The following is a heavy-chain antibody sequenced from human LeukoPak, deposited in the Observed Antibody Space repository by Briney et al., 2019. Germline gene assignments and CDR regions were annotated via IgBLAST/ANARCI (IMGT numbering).Heavy chain of an antibody. CDR2: VYYTGST. V-gene: IGHV4-39*07. CDR3: ARDSYFYYFDY. Sequence: SETLSLTCTVSGGSISSSDYSWGWIRQPPGKGLEWIGNVYYTGSTYYNPSLKSRVTISVDTSKNQFSLKLSSVTAADTAVYYCARDSYFYYFDYWGQGTLVTVSS. J-gene: IGHJ4*02. CDR1: GGSISSSDYS. D-gene: IGHD3-10*01.